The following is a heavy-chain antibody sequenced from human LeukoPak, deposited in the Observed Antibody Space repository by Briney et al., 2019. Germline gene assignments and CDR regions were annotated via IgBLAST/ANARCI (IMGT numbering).Heavy chain of an antibody. CDR1: GFTFSDYY. Sequence: GGSLRLSCAASGFTFSDYYMSWIRQAPGKGLEWVSYISSSGNTTYHADSVKGRFTISRDNAKNSLYPQMSSLRAEDTAVYYCAKDGGSSWYFDYWGQGTLVTVSS. V-gene: IGHV3-11*04. CDR2: ISSSGNTT. CDR3: AKDGGSSWYFDY. J-gene: IGHJ4*02. D-gene: IGHD6-13*01.